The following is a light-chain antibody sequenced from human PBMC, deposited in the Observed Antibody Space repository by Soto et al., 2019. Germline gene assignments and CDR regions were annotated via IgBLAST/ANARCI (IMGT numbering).Light chain of an antibody. V-gene: IGKV3-11*01. Sequence: DIILTQSPATLSLSPGERATLSYRASQTVINYLAWYQQKPGQAPRLLIYDASYRASGIPDRFSGSGSGTDFTLTISSLEPEDCAVYYCQQHANRRTFGGGTKVEI. CDR2: DAS. CDR3: QQHANRRT. J-gene: IGKJ4*01. CDR1: QTVINY.